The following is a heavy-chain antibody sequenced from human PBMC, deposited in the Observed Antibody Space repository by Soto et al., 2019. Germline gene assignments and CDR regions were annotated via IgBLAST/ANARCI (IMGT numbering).Heavy chain of an antibody. CDR1: GFSFSNYE. Sequence: EMHLVESGGGLVQPGGSLRLSCAASGFSFSNYEMNWVRQAPGKGLEWVAYISSGGDTIHYADSVRGRFTVSRDNARNSLSLQMNTPRVEDTALYYCARDRAAGGYWGQGTLVTVSS. J-gene: IGHJ4*02. CDR2: ISSGGDTI. CDR3: ARDRAAGGY. V-gene: IGHV3-48*03. D-gene: IGHD6-13*01.